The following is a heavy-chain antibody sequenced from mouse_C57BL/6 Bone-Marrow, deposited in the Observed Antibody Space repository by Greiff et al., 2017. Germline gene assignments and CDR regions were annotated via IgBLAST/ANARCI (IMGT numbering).Heavy chain of an antibody. Sequence: QVQLQQPGAELVRPGTSVKLSCKASGYTFTSYWMHWVKQRPGQGLEWIGVIDPSDSYTNYNQKFKGKATLTVDTSSSTAYMQLSSLTSEDSAVYYCARFDDYGGYFDVWGTGTTVTVSS. V-gene: IGHV1-59*01. CDR3: ARFDDYGGYFDV. CDR2: IDPSDSYT. D-gene: IGHD2-4*01. J-gene: IGHJ1*03. CDR1: GYTFTSYW.